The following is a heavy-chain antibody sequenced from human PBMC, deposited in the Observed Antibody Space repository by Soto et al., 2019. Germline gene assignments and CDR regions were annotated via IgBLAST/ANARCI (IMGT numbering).Heavy chain of an antibody. CDR1: AFSLSTSGMR. CDR3: ARTSSAGLSHYFDF. Sequence: ESGPTLVNPTQTLTLTCTFSAFSLSTSGMRVSWIRQPPGKALEWLARIDWDDVKFYSTSLKTRLTISKDTSKNQVVLTMTNMDPVDTATYYCARTSSAGLSHYFDFWGQGTLVTVSS. J-gene: IGHJ4*02. D-gene: IGHD2-2*01. V-gene: IGHV2-70*04. CDR2: IDWDDVK.